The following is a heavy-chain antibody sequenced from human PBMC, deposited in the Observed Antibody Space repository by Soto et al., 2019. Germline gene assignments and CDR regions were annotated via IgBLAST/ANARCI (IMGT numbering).Heavy chain of an antibody. V-gene: IGHV3-7*01. CDR1: GFTFKSYW. J-gene: IGHJ4*02. CDR2: IKEDGSER. D-gene: IGHD3-22*01. Sequence: GGSLRLSCAASGFTFKSYWMTWVRQAPGKGLEWVANIKEDGSERNHVDSVKGRFTISRDNAENSLYLQMNSLGAEDTAVYYCAREGYYYGLWGQGTLVTVSS. CDR3: AREGYYYGL.